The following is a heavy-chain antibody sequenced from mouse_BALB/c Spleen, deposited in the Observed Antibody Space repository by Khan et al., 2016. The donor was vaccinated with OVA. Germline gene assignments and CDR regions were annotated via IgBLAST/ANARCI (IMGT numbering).Heavy chain of an antibody. J-gene: IGHJ3*01. Sequence: EVQLQESGGGLVRPGGSLILSCAASGFDFSRNWMSWARQAPGKGQEWIGEINPGSSTINYTPSLKEKFIISRDNAKNTLYLQMRKVRSEDTALYYCARLERYGQLANWGQGTLVTVSA. V-gene: IGHV4-2*02. D-gene: IGHD2-10*02. CDR1: GFDFSRNW. CDR2: INPGSSTI. CDR3: ARLERYGQLAN.